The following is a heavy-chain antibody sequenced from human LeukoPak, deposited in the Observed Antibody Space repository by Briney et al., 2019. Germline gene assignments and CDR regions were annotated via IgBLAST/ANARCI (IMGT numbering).Heavy chain of an antibody. CDR2: INHSGST. J-gene: IGHJ4*02. CDR1: GGSFSGYY. D-gene: IGHD5-18*01. V-gene: IGHV4-34*01. CDR3: AREGWRYSYGFIDY. Sequence: PSETLSLTCAVYGGSFSGYYWSWIRQPPGKGLEWIGEINHSGSTNYNPSLKSRVTISVDTSKNQFSLKLSSVTAADTAVYYCAREGWRYSYGFIDYWGQGTLVTVSS.